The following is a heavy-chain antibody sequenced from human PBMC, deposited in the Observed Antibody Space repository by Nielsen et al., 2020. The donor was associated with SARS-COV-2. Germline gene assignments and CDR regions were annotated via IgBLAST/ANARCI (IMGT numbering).Heavy chain of an antibody. CDR1: GGSFSGYY. CDR2: INHSGST. D-gene: IGHD3-10*01. Sequence: ETLSLTCAVYGGSFSGYYWSWIRQPPGKGLEWIGEINHSGSTNYNPSLKSRVTISVDTSKNQFSLKLSSVTAADTAVYYCARGSISMVRGVIQNYYYYYGMDVWGQGTTVTVSS. J-gene: IGHJ6*02. V-gene: IGHV4-34*01. CDR3: ARGSISMVRGVIQNYYYYYGMDV.